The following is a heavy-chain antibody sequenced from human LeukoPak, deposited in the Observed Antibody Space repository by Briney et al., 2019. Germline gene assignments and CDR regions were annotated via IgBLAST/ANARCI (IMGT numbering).Heavy chain of an antibody. V-gene: IGHV5-51*01. D-gene: IGHD3-22*01. CDR3: ARLPFNYHYDSSGYSPYYFDY. Sequence: GESLKISCKGSGYSFSSYWIAWVRQLPGKGLEWMGIIYPSDSDTRYSPSFQGQVTISADMSINTAYLQWSSLKASDTAMYYCARLPFNYHYDSSGYSPYYFDYWGQGTLVTVSS. J-gene: IGHJ4*02. CDR1: GYSFSSYW. CDR2: IYPSDSDT.